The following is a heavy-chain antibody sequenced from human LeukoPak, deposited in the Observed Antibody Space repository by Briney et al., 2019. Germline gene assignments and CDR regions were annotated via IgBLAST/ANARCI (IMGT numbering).Heavy chain of an antibody. CDR1: GGSISSSSYY. CDR3: ARSRTPYFDY. Sequence: SETLSLTCTVSGGSISSSSYYWGWIRQPPGKGLEWIGSIYYSGSTYYNPSLKSRGTISVDTSKNQFSLKLSSVTAADTAVYYCARSRTPYFDYWGQGTLVTVSS. D-gene: IGHD6-13*01. CDR2: IYYSGST. V-gene: IGHV4-39*01. J-gene: IGHJ4*02.